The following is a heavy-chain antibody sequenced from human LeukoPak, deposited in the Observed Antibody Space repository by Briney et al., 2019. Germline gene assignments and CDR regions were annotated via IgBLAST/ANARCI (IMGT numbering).Heavy chain of an antibody. CDR3: AKEGPGYSRNYYFDY. V-gene: IGHV3-30*18. Sequence: GGSLRLSCAASGFTFSSYGMHWGRQAPGKGLEWVAVISYDGSNKYYADSVKGRFTISRDNSKNTLYLQMNSLRAEDTAVYYCAKEGPGYSRNYYFDYWGQGTLVTVSS. D-gene: IGHD6-13*01. CDR1: GFTFSSYG. J-gene: IGHJ4*02. CDR2: ISYDGSNK.